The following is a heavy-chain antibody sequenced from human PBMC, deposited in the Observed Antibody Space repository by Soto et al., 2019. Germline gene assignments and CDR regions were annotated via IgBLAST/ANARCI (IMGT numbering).Heavy chain of an antibody. CDR2: ISYDGSNK. CDR3: AKDDYGSGSYHFDY. J-gene: IGHJ4*02. V-gene: IGHV3-30*18. CDR1: GFTFSNYG. Sequence: GGSLRLSYAASGFTFSNYGMHWVRQAPGKGLEWVAVISYDGSNKYYADSVKGRFTISRDNSKNTLYLQMNSLRAEDTAAYYCAKDDYGSGSYHFDYWGQGTLVTVSS. D-gene: IGHD3-10*01.